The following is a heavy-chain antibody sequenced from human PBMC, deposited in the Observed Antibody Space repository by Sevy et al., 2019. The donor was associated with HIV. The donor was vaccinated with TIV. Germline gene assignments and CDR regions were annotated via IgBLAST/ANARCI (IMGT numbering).Heavy chain of an antibody. V-gene: IGHV3-30-3*01. CDR3: ARTSGRGGPVPYYFDY. CDR1: GFTFSSYA. D-gene: IGHD2-2*01. J-gene: IGHJ4*02. Sequence: GGSLRLSCAASGFTFSSYAMHWVRQAPGKGLEWVAVISYDGSNKYYADSVKGRFTISRDNSKNTLYLQMNSLRAEDTAVYYCARTSGRGGPVPYYFDYWGQGTLVTVSS. CDR2: ISYDGSNK.